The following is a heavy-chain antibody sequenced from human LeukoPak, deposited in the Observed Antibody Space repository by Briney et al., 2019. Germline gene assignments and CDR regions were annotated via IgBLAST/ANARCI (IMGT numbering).Heavy chain of an antibody. Sequence: QPGRSLRLSCAASGFTFSSYGMHWVRQAPGKGLEWVAVIWYDGSNKYYADSVKGRFTISRDNSKNTLYLQMNSLRAEDTAVYHCARETWSAARDYGMDVWGQGTTVTVSS. J-gene: IGHJ6*02. V-gene: IGHV3-33*08. CDR1: GFTFSSYG. CDR3: ARETWSAARDYGMDV. D-gene: IGHD6-25*01. CDR2: IWYDGSNK.